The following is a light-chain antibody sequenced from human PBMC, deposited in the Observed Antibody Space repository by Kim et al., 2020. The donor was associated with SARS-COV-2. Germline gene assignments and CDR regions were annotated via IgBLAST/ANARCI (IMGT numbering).Light chain of an antibody. CDR3: QVWDSSTGV. CDR2: RDS. Sequence: VAVRQTARITWWGNNIGSKNVHWYQQKPGQAPALVIDRDSNRPSGIPERFSGSNAGNTATLTISRAQAGDEADYYCQVWDSSTGVFGGGTQLTVL. CDR1: NIGSKN. J-gene: IGLJ3*02. V-gene: IGLV3-9*01.